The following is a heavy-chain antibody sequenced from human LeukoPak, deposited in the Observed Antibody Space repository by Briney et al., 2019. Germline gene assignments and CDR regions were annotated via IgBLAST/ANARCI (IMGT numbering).Heavy chain of an antibody. D-gene: IGHD3-22*01. CDR1: GFTVSSNY. CDR3: AREDYYDSSGYRNY. Sequence: GGSLRLSCAASGFTVSSNYMSWVRQAPGKGLEWVSVIYSGGSTYYADSVKVRFTISRDNSKNTLYLQMNSLRAEDTAVYYCAREDYYDSSGYRNYWGQGTLVTVSS. J-gene: IGHJ4*02. V-gene: IGHV3-66*01. CDR2: IYSGGST.